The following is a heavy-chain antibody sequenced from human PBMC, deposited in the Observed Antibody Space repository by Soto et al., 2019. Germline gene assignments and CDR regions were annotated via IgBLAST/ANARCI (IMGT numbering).Heavy chain of an antibody. CDR3: ARKISNRYCSSTSCSLRATGRWFVP. CDR2: INHSGST. V-gene: IGHV4-34*01. J-gene: IGHJ5*02. Sequence: QVQLQQWGAGLLKPSETLSLTCAVYGGSFSGYYWSWIRQPPGKGLEWIGEINHSGSTNYNPSLKSRVTISVDTSKNQFSLKLSSVTAADTAVYYCARKISNRYCSSTSCSLRATGRWFVPWGQGTLVTFSS. D-gene: IGHD2-2*01. CDR1: GGSFSGYY.